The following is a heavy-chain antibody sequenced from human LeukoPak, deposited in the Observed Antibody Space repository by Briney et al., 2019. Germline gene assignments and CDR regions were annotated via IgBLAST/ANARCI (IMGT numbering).Heavy chain of an antibody. CDR1: GGSISSYY. Sequence: TSDTLSLTCTVSGGSISSYYWSWIRQPPGKGLEWIGEINDSGSTNYNPSLKSRVTISVDTSKNQFSLKLSSVTAADTAVYYCARGNQLDYWGQGTMVTVS. V-gene: IGHV4-34*01. CDR3: ARGNQLDY. CDR2: INDSGST. J-gene: IGHJ4*02.